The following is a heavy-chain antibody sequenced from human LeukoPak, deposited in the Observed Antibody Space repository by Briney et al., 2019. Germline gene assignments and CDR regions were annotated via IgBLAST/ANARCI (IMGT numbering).Heavy chain of an antibody. D-gene: IGHD6-13*01. V-gene: IGHV3-33*01. Sequence: SGGSLRLSCAASGFTFSSYGMHWVRQAPGKGLEWVAVIWYDGSNKYYADSVKGRFTISRDNSKNTLYLQMNSLRAEDTAVYYCAREAAGDYDAFDIWGQGTMVTVSS. CDR1: GFTFSSYG. J-gene: IGHJ3*02. CDR2: IWYDGSNK. CDR3: AREAAGDYDAFDI.